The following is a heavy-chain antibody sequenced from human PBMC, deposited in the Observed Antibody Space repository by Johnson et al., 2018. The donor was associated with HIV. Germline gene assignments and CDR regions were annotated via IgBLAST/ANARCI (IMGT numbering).Heavy chain of an antibody. V-gene: IGHV3-66*01. Sequence: VQLVESGGGLVQPGGSLRLSCAASGFTVSGNYMNWVRQAPGKGLEWVSVIYSDGSTYYADSVQGRFTLSRDNSQNTLYLQMNSLRAEDTAVSYCARVREWWELLLSDGSDIWGQGTMVTLSS. CDR2: IYSDGST. CDR1: GFTVSGNY. J-gene: IGHJ3*02. CDR3: ARVREWWELLLSDGSDI. D-gene: IGHD2-15*01.